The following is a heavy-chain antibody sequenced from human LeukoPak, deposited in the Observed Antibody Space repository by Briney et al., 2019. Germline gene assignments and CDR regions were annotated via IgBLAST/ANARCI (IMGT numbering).Heavy chain of an antibody. CDR2: ISSNRGST. CDR1: GFTFSSYA. D-gene: IGHD3-10*01. V-gene: IGHV3-64*01. CDR3: ARGMRGVNYMDV. J-gene: IGHJ6*03. Sequence: PGGSLRLSCAASGFTFSSYAMHWVRQAPGKGLEYVSAISSNRGSTYYANSVKGRFTISRDNSKNTLYLQMGSLRAEDMAVYYCARGMRGVNYMDVWGKGTTVTVSS.